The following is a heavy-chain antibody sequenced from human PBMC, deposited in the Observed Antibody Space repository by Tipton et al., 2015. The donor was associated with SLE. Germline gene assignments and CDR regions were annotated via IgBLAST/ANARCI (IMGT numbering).Heavy chain of an antibody. CDR2: IYTSGST. D-gene: IGHD6-13*01. CDR1: GGSISSGGYY. CDR3: AREGSSCLFQH. Sequence: LRLSCTVSGGSISSGGYYWSWIRQPAGKGLEWIGRIYTSGSTNYNPSLKSRVTISVDTSKNQFSLELSSVTAADTAVYYCAREGSSCLFQHWGQGTLVTVSS. J-gene: IGHJ1*01. V-gene: IGHV4-61*02.